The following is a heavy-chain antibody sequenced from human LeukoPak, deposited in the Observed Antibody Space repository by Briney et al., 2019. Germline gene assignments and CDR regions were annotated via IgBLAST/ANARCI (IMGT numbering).Heavy chain of an antibody. CDR1: GYTFTGYY. J-gene: IGHJ4*02. Sequence: GASVKVSCKASGYTFTGYYMHWVRQAPGQGLEWMGWINPNSGGTNYAQKFQGRVTMTRDTSISTAYMELSRLRSDDTAVYYCARLRDGYNYGSDYWGQGTLVTVSS. V-gene: IGHV1-2*02. CDR2: INPNSGGT. D-gene: IGHD5-24*01. CDR3: ARLRDGYNYGSDY.